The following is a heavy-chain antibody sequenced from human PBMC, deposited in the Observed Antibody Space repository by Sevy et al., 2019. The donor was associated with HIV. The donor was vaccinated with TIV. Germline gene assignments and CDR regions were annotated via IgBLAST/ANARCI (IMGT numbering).Heavy chain of an antibody. V-gene: IGHV1-2*06. CDR3: ARDGRYCTGGVCYPTGSPGMDV. CDR1: GYTFTGYY. D-gene: IGHD2-8*02. J-gene: IGHJ6*01. CDR2: INPNSSGT. Sequence: ASVKVSCKASGYTFTGYYMHWVRQAPGQGLEWMGRINPNSSGTNYAQKFQGRVTMTRDTSINTAYMELGRLRSDDTAVYYCARDGRYCTGGVCYPTGSPGMDVWGQGTTVTVSS.